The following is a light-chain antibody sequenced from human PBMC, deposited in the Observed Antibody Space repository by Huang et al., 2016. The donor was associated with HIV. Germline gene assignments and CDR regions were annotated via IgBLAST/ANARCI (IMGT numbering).Light chain of an antibody. CDR3: QQYKTYSVT. V-gene: IGKV1-5*03. CDR1: QRINTL. CDR2: KAS. J-gene: IGKJ2*01. Sequence: DIQMTQSPSTLSASIGDRVTITCRASQRINTLLAWYQPKPGRAPKFLIYKASSLETGVPSRFNGSGSGTEFTLTISSLQPDDFATYYCQQYKTYSVTFGQGTKLEIK.